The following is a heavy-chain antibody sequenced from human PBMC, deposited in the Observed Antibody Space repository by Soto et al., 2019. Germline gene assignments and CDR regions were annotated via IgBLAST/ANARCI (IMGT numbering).Heavy chain of an antibody. D-gene: IGHD3-22*01. Sequence: QVQLVQSGAEVKKPGSSVKVSCQASGGSFSDYAISWVRQAPGQGLEWLGGIIPMLGIADNAQKFQGRVTITADEYTSTAYMELSSLRSEDMAVYYCARDGDYYDSSGFQRDYHYYGMDVWGQGTTVTVAS. V-gene: IGHV1-69*01. CDR3: ARDGDYYDSSGFQRDYHYYGMDV. CDR1: GGSFSDYA. J-gene: IGHJ6*02. CDR2: IIPMLGIA.